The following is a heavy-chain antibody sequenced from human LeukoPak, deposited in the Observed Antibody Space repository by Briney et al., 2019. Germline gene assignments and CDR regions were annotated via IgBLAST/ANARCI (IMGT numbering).Heavy chain of an antibody. D-gene: IGHD2-21*02. CDR1: GFPFSNHA. V-gene: IGHV3-23*01. CDR2: ISNGNT. J-gene: IGHJ5*02. Sequence: PGGSLRLSCAASGFPFSNHAMSWVRQPPGKGLEWVSAISNGNTCYADSVRGRFTISRDDSKNMVYLQMNSLRVEDTALYYCVREAGYCASVCLKSNWFDPWGQGTLVTVSS. CDR3: VREAGYCASVCLKSNWFDP.